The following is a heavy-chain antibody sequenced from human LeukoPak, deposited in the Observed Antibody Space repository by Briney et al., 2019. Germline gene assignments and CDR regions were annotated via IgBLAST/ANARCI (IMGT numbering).Heavy chain of an antibody. CDR1: GYTFTGYY. Sequence: ASVKVSCKASGYTFTGYYMHWVRQAPGQGLEWMGWINPNSGGTNYAQKFQGRVTMTRDTFTSTAYMELSRLRSDDTAVYYCARERTLTSCYDYWGQGTLVTVSS. J-gene: IGHJ4*02. CDR3: ARERTLTSCYDY. V-gene: IGHV1-2*02. D-gene: IGHD2-15*01. CDR2: INPNSGGT.